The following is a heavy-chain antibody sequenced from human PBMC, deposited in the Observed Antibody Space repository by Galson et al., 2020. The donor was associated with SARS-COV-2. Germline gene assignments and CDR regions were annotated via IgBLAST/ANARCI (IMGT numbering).Heavy chain of an antibody. J-gene: IGHJ6*03. Sequence: ASVKVSCGASGFTFSAYAMRWVRQAPGKGLEWVAGISGNGASTYYADSVKGRFTISRDNSKDTVSLQVTSLRADDTAAYYCAKGGIGVTVFGVVNPYFQHYYMDVWGAGTTVTVSS. CDR1: GFTFSAYA. V-gene: IGHV3-23*01. CDR2: ISGNGAST. CDR3: AKGGIGVTVFGVVNPYFQHYYMDV. D-gene: IGHD6-13*01.